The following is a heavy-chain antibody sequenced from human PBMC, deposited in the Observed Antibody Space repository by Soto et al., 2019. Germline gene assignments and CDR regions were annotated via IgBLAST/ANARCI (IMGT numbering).Heavy chain of an antibody. V-gene: IGHV4-30-2*01. D-gene: IGHD3-22*01. Sequence: QLQLQESGSGLVKPSQTLSLTCAVSGGSISSGGYSWSWIRQPPGKGLEWIGYIYHSGSTYYNPSLKSRVTISVDRSKNQFSLKLSSVTAADTAVYYCARSDYYDSSGYSNVGAFDIWGQGTMVTVSS. CDR1: GGSISSGGYS. CDR3: ARSDYYDSSGYSNVGAFDI. J-gene: IGHJ3*02. CDR2: IYHSGST.